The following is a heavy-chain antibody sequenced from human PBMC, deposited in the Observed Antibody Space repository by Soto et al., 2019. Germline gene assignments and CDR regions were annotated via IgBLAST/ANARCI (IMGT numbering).Heavy chain of an antibody. V-gene: IGHV1-69*13. CDR3: ARAKDIVATIYYYYGMDV. CDR1: GGTFSSYA. Sequence: AASVKVSCKASGGTFSSYAISWVRQAPGQGLEWMGGIIPIFGTANYAQKFQGRVTITADESTSTAYMELSSLRSEDTAVYYCARAKDIVATIYYYYGMDVWGQGTTVTVSS. D-gene: IGHD5-12*01. J-gene: IGHJ6*02. CDR2: IIPIFGTA.